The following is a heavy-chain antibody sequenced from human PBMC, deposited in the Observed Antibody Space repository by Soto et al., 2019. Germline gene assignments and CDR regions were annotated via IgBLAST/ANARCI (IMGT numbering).Heavy chain of an antibody. V-gene: IGHV3-48*02. CDR1: GFHFSSYS. CDR2: ISSSSSTI. CDR3: ASAFWSGYSYFIDP. J-gene: IGHJ5*02. Sequence: GGSLRLSCAASGFHFSSYSMNWVRQAPGKGLEWVSYISSSSSTIDYADSVKGRFTIYRDNAKNSLYLQMNSLRDEDTAMYYCASAFWSGYSYFIDPWGQGTLVTVSS. D-gene: IGHD3-3*01.